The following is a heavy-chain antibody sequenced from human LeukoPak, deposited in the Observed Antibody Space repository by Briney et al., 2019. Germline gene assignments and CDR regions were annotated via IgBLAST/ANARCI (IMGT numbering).Heavy chain of an antibody. D-gene: IGHD6-19*01. Sequence: SETLSLTCAVYGGSFSGYYWSWIRQPPGKGLEWIGEINHSGSTNYNPTLKSRVTISVDTSKNQFSLKLSSVTAADTAVYYRARGHGSSGWFGYWGQGTLVTVSS. V-gene: IGHV4-34*01. CDR3: ARGHGSSGWFGY. CDR1: GGSFSGYY. J-gene: IGHJ4*02. CDR2: INHSGST.